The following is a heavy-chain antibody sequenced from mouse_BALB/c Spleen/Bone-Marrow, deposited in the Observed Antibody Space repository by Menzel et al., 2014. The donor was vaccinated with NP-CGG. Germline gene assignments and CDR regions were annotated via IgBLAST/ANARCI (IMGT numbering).Heavy chain of an antibody. CDR1: GFTFSSFG. CDR2: ISSGSGTI. V-gene: IGHV5-17*02. CDR3: ARYWYFDV. Sequence: EVMLVESGGGLVQPGGSRKLSCAASGFTFSSFGMHWVRQAPEKGLEWVAYISSGSGTIYYADTVKGRFTISRDNPKNTLFLQMTSLRSEDAAMYYCARYWYFDVWGAGTAVTVSS. J-gene: IGHJ1*01.